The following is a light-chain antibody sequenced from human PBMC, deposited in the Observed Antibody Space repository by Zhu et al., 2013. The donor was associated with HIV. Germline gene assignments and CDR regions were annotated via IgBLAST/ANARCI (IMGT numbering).Light chain of an antibody. CDR1: QSIGNW. J-gene: IGKJ1*01. V-gene: IGKV1-5*01. Sequence: DIQMTQSPSTLSASVGDRVTITCRTSQSIGNWLAWYQQKPGKAPKLLIYDAASLESGVPSRFSGSGSGTDFTLTISCLQSDDFATYYCQQSYSYPQTFGQGTKVESK. CDR2: DAA. CDR3: QQSYSYPQT.